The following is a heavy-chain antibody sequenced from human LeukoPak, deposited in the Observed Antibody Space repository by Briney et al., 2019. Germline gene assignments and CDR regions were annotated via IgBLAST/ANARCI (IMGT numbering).Heavy chain of an antibody. CDR1: GYTFTSYD. V-gene: IGHV1-18*01. Sequence: ASVKVSCKASGYTFTSYDINWVRQAPGQGLEWMGWISAYNGNTNYAQKLQGRVTMTTDTSTSTAYMELRSLRSDDTAVYYCARGTRAASIAAAGTKVDPWGQGTLVTVSS. D-gene: IGHD6-13*01. J-gene: IGHJ5*02. CDR3: ARGTRAASIAAAGTKVDP. CDR2: ISAYNGNT.